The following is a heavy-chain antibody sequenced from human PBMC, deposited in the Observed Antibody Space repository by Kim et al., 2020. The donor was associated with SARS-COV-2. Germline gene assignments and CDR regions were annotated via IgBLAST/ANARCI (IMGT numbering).Heavy chain of an antibody. V-gene: IGHV1-8*01. CDR1: GYTFTSYD. J-gene: IGHJ3*02. CDR2: MNPNSGNT. CDR3: ARGGRDSSGQIAFDI. D-gene: IGHD3-22*01. Sequence: ASVKVSCKASGYTFTSYDINWVRQATGQGLEWMGWMNPNSGNTDYAQKFQGRVTMTRNTSISTAYMELSSLRSEDTAVYYCARGGRDSSGQIAFDIWGQGTMVTVSS.